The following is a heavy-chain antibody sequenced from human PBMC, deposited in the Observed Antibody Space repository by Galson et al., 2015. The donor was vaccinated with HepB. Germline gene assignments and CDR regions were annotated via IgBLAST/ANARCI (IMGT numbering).Heavy chain of an antibody. J-gene: IGHJ4*02. CDR2: IYYSGST. CDR1: GGSISSYY. V-gene: IGHV4-59*01. CDR3: ARVRDGYNYDY. Sequence: ETLSLTCTVSGGSISSYYWSWIRRPPEKGLEWIGYIYYSGSTNYNPSLKSRVTISVDTSKNQFSLKLSSVAAADTAVYYCARVRDGYNYDYWGQGTLVTVSS. D-gene: IGHD5-24*01.